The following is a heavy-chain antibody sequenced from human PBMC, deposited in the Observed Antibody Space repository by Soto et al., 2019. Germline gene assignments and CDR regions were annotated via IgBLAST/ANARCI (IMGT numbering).Heavy chain of an antibody. V-gene: IGHV1-46*01. CDR3: ARAPRAEITMTVVVKYFDY. Sequence: GASVKLSCKASGYTFTSYYIHCVRQAPGQGLEWMGIINPSGGSTSYAQKFQGRVTMTRDTSTSTVYMELSSLRSEDTAVYYCARAPRAEITMTVVVKYFDYWGQGTLVTVSS. CDR1: GYTFTSYY. CDR2: INPSGGST. D-gene: IGHD3-22*01. J-gene: IGHJ4*02.